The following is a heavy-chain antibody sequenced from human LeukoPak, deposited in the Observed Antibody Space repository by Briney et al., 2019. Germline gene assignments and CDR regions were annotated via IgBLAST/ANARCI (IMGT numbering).Heavy chain of an antibody. D-gene: IGHD4-23*01. CDR2: ISSSGSTI. CDR3: ARGDDYGGKPFDY. CDR1: GFTFSSYE. Sequence: GGSLRLSCAASGFTFSSYEMNWVRQAPGKGLEWVSYISSSGSTIYYADSVKGRFTISRDNAKNSLYLQMNSLRAEDTAVYYCARGDDYGGKPFDYWGQGTLVTVYS. V-gene: IGHV3-48*03. J-gene: IGHJ4*02.